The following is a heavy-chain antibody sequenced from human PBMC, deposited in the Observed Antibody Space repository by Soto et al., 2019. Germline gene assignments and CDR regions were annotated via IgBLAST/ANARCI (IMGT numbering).Heavy chain of an antibody. J-gene: IGHJ6*02. Sequence: ASVKVSCKATGYTFTSYYIHWVRQAPGQGLEWMGIINPSGGSTSYAQTFQGRVTMTRDTSTSTVYMELSSLRSEDTAVYYCAREGAAAGMGGGYYYGMDVWGQGTTVTVSS. CDR1: GYTFTSYY. D-gene: IGHD6-13*01. V-gene: IGHV1-46*03. CDR3: AREGAAAGMGGGYYYGMDV. CDR2: INPSGGST.